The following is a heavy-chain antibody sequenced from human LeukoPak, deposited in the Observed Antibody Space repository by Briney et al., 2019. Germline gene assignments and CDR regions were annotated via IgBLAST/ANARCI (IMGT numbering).Heavy chain of an antibody. V-gene: IGHV4-34*01. D-gene: IGHD1-26*01. J-gene: IGHJ4*02. CDR2: INHSGST. CDR1: GGSFSGYY. Sequence: SETLSLTCAVYGGSFSGYYWSWIRQPPGKGLEWIGEINHSGSTNYNPSLKSRVTILVDTSKNQFSLKLSSVTAADTAVYYCASYGSYYGFDYWGQGTLVTVSS. CDR3: ASYGSYYGFDY.